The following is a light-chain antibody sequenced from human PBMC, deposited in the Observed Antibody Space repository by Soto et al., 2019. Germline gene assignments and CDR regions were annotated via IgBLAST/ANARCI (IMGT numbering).Light chain of an antibody. CDR2: GNN. V-gene: IGLV1-40*01. CDR1: GSNVGASYD. Sequence: QSVLTQPPSVSGAPGQTITMSCTGSGSNVGASYDVHWYQQFPGTAPKLLIYGNNNRPSGVPDRFSGSKSGTSASLAITELQAEDEADYYCSSYTSSSTVVFGGGTKLTVL. CDR3: SSYTSSSTVV. J-gene: IGLJ2*01.